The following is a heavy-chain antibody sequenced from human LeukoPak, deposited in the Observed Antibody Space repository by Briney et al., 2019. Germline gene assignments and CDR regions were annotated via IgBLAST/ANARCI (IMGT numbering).Heavy chain of an antibody. V-gene: IGHV3-9*01. CDR1: GFTFDDYA. D-gene: IGHD5-24*01. J-gene: IGHJ4*02. CDR2: ISWNSGSI. CDR3: AKATQDSYHRAYYFDY. Sequence: GGSLRLSCAASGFTFDDYAMHWVRQAPGKGLEWVSGISWNSGSIGYADSVKGRFTISRDNAKNTLYLQMNSLRAEDTAVYYCAKATQDSYHRAYYFDYWGQGTLVTVSS.